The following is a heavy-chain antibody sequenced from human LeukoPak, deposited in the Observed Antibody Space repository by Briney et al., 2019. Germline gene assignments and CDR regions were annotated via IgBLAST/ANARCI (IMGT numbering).Heavy chain of an antibody. D-gene: IGHD3-16*01. V-gene: IGHV1-2*02. Sequence: VSVKVSCKASGYTFTGYYMHWVRQAHGQGLEWMGWINPNSGGTNYAQKFQGRVTMARATSISTAYMELSRLRSDDTAVYYCASDFFMITFGGVIDDAFDIWGQGTMVTVSS. J-gene: IGHJ3*02. CDR1: GYTFTGYY. CDR2: INPNSGGT. CDR3: ASDFFMITFGGVIDDAFDI.